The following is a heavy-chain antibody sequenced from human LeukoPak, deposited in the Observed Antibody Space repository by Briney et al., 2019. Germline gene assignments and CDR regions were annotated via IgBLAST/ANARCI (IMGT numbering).Heavy chain of an antibody. CDR2: IYYSGST. D-gene: IGHD6-25*01. Sequence: SETLSLTCTVSGDSISSYYWTWIRQPPGKGLEWIGYIYYSGSTNYNPSLKSRVTMSVDTSKNQFSLKLSSGTAADREVYYCARSNGWTPVPYGYWGQGTLVTVSS. CDR1: GDSISSYY. CDR3: ARSNGWTPVPYGY. J-gene: IGHJ4*02. V-gene: IGHV4-59*08.